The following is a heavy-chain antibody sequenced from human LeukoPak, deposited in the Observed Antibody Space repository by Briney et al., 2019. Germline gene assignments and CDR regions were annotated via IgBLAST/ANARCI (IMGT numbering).Heavy chain of an antibody. CDR1: GGSLSRGGYY. Sequence: SETLSLSCTVSGGSLSRGGYYWSWIRQHPGKGLEWIGYIYYSWCTCYNPSLKSRVIISVDRSKNQFSLNLRSVTAADTGVYYCARGLDTSGYYFDYWGQGTLLTVSS. V-gene: IGHV4-31*03. D-gene: IGHD3-22*01. J-gene: IGHJ4*02. CDR2: IYYSWCT. CDR3: ARGLDTSGYYFDY.